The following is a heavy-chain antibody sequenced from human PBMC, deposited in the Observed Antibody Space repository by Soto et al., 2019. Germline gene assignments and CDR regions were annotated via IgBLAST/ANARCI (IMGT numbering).Heavy chain of an antibody. V-gene: IGHV3-30*18. CDR1: AVTRSSEC. CDR2: ISYDGSNK. D-gene: IGHD6-6*01. J-gene: IGHJ6*02. Sequence: GGSVQLGGAASAVTRSSECIQWVGQGWGKRLQWVAVISYDGSNKYYADCLKGRVTISRASSKNTLYLQVNSLRADDTAGDYCAKDREFSSSTELQPYHAIHVRGPGTTRTRSS. CDR3: AKDREFSSSTELQPYHAIHV.